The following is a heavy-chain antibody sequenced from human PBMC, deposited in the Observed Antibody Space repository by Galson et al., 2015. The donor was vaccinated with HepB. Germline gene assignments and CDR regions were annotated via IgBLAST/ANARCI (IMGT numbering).Heavy chain of an antibody. CDR1: GFTFSGCA. Sequence: SLRLSCAASGFTFSGCAMSWVRQAPGKGLEWVSAISGSGGSTYYADSVKGRFTISRDNSKNTLYLQMNSLRAEDTALYYCAKGRLFTMNPWGWFDPWGQGTLVTVSS. CDR2: ISGSGGST. V-gene: IGHV3-23*01. D-gene: IGHD3-22*01. CDR3: AKGRLFTMNPWGWFDP. J-gene: IGHJ5*02.